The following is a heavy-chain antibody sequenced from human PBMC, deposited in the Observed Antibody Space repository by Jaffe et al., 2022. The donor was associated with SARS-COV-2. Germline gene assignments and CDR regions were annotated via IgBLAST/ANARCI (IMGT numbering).Heavy chain of an antibody. CDR2: ISYDGSNK. Sequence: QVQLVESGGGVVQPGRSLRLSCAASGFTFSSYAMHWVRQAPGKGLEWVAVISYDGSNKYYADSVKGRFTISRDNSKNTLYLQMNSLRAEDTAVYYCARDHLKDSSGYYSRPSYWGQGTLVTVSS. D-gene: IGHD3-22*01. CDR3: ARDHLKDSSGYYSRPSY. J-gene: IGHJ4*02. CDR1: GFTFSSYA. V-gene: IGHV3-30-3*01.